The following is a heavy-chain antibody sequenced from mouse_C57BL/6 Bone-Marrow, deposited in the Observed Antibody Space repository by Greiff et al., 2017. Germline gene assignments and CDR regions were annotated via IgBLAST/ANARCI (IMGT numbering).Heavy chain of an antibody. CDR3: ARGDYYGSTVPGWYFDV. Sequence: EVQVVESGPGMVKPSQSLSLTCTVTGYSITSGYDWHWIRHFPGNKLEWMGYISYSGSTNYNPSLKSRISITHDTSKNHFFLKLNSVTTEDTATYYCARGDYYGSTVPGWYFDVWGTGTTVTVSS. D-gene: IGHD1-1*01. CDR1: GYSITSGYD. V-gene: IGHV3-1*01. J-gene: IGHJ1*03. CDR2: ISYSGST.